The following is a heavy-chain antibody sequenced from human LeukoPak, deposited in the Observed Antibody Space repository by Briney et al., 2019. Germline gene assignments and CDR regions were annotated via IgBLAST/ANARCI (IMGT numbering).Heavy chain of an antibody. CDR2: IYHSGST. J-gene: IGHJ5*02. Sequence: SETLSLTCTVSGYSISSGYYWGWIRQPPGKGLEWIGSIYHSGSTYYNPSLKSRVTISVDTSKNQFSLKLSSVTAADTAVYYCARDGPPGNGGRDGYNPRWFDPWGQGTLVTVSS. CDR3: ARDGPPGNGGRDGYNPRWFDP. CDR1: GYSISSGYY. V-gene: IGHV4-38-2*02. D-gene: IGHD5-24*01.